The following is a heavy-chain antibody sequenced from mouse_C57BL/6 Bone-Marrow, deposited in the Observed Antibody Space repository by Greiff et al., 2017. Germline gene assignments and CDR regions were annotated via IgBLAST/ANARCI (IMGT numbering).Heavy chain of an antibody. CDR1: GYTFTDYY. CDR3: ARPFDY. CDR2: IYPGSGNT. Sequence: QVQLQQSGAELVRPGASVKLSCKASGYTFTDYYINWVKQRPGQGLEWIARIYPGSGNTYYNEKFKGKATLTAEKSSSTAYMQLSSLTSEDSAVYFCARPFDYWGQGTTLTVSS. J-gene: IGHJ2*01. V-gene: IGHV1-76*01.